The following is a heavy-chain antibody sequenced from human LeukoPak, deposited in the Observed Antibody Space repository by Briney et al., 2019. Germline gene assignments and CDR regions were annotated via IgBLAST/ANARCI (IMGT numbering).Heavy chain of an antibody. V-gene: IGHV1-69*04. CDR1: GGTFSSYA. D-gene: IGHD6-25*01. J-gene: IGHJ6*02. CDR3: ARARAAAPSYSGLDV. CDR2: IIPIFGIA. Sequence: SVKVSCKASGGTFSSYAISWVRQAPGQGLEWMGRIIPIFGIANYAQKFQGRVTITAEKSTSTDYMELSSLRSEDTAVYYCARARAAAPSYSGLDVWGQGTTVTVSS.